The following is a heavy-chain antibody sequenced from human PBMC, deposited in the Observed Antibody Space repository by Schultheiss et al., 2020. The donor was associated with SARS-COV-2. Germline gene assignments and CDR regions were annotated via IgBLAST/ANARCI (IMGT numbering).Heavy chain of an antibody. D-gene: IGHD5-12*01. J-gene: IGHJ5*02. CDR1: GDSVSTNSAA. Sequence: SQTLSLTCAISGDSVSTNSAAWNWIRQSPSRGLEWLGRTYYRSKWYNDYAVSVKSRITINPDTSKNQFSLKLSSVTAADTAVYYCASWHSGYDFSWFDPWGQGTLVTVSS. V-gene: IGHV6-1*01. CDR2: TYYRSKWYN. CDR3: ASWHSGYDFSWFDP.